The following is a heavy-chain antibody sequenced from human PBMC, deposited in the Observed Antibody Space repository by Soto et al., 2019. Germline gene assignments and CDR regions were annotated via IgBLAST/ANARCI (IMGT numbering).Heavy chain of an antibody. Sequence: SGPTLVNPTQTLTLTCSFSGFSLSTSGVGVGWIRQPPGNALEWLALIYWDDDKRYNPSLKSRLTITKDTSKNQVVLTMTDMDPMDTATYYCAQRPPDGYSDYWGQGTLVTVSS. CDR2: IYWDDDK. CDR1: GFSLSTSGVG. D-gene: IGHD2-8*01. CDR3: AQRPPDGYSDY. J-gene: IGHJ4*02. V-gene: IGHV2-5*02.